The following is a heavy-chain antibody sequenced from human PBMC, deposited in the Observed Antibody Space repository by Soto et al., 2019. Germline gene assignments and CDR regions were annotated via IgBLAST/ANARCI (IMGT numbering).Heavy chain of an antibody. CDR1: GYSISSGYY. Sequence: SETLSLTCVVSGYSISSGYYWAWVRQPPGKELEWIGSIYHSGKTYYKPSLRSRVTVSVDTSKNQFSMKLISVTAADTAVYYCARDKRVTMIGGWFDPWGRGTLVTVS. CDR3: ARDKRVTMIGGWFDP. J-gene: IGHJ5*02. CDR2: IYHSGKT. V-gene: IGHV4-38-2*02. D-gene: IGHD3-22*01.